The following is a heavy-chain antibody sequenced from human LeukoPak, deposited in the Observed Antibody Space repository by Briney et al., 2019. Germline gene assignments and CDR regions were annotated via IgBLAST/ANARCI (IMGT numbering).Heavy chain of an antibody. CDR1: GGSISSYY. V-gene: IGHV4-59*12. Sequence: SETLSLTCTVSGGSISSYYWSWIRQPPGKGLEWIGYIYYSGSTNCNPSLKSRVTISVDTSKNQFSLKLSSVTAADTAVYYCARGGSSGSGWYFDLWGRGTLVTVSS. D-gene: IGHD3-22*01. J-gene: IGHJ2*01. CDR2: IYYSGST. CDR3: ARGGSSGSGWYFDL.